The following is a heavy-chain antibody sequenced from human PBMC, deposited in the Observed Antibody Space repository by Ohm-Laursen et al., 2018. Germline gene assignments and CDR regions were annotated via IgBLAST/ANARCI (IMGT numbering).Heavy chain of an antibody. Sequence: SVKVSCKASGYTFTSYDINWVRQATGQGLEWMGWINPNSGGTNYAQKFQGTVTMTRDTSMSTAYMELSRLRSDDTAVYYCARGIVRNRNYFDYWGQGTLVTVSS. CDR1: GYTFTSYD. J-gene: IGHJ4*02. CDR3: ARGIVRNRNYFDY. V-gene: IGHV1-2*02. D-gene: IGHD2/OR15-2a*01. CDR2: INPNSGGT.